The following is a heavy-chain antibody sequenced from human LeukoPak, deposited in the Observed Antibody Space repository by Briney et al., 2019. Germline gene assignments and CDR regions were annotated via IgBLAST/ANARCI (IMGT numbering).Heavy chain of an antibody. D-gene: IGHD2-15*01. CDR1: GYTFTGYY. CDR2: INPNSGGT. J-gene: IGHJ4*02. Sequence: ASVKVSCKASGYTFTGYYMQWMRQAPGQGPEWMGWINPNSGGTKYAQKFQGRVTMTRDTSITTAYMELSRLRSDDTAVYYCARNTEYCSGGSCYNDYWGQGTLVTVSS. V-gene: IGHV1-2*02. CDR3: ARNTEYCSGGSCYNDY.